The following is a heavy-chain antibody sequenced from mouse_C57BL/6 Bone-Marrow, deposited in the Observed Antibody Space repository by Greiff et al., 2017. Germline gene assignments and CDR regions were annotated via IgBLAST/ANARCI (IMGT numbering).Heavy chain of an antibody. D-gene: IGHD1-1*01. CDR1: GYTFTSYW. CDR3: ARNYGSSRWFAY. J-gene: IGHJ3*01. V-gene: IGHV1-55*01. CDR2: IYPGSGST. Sequence: QVQLQQPGAELVKPGASVKMSCKASGYTFTSYWITWVKQRPGQGLEWIGAIYPGSGSTNYNEKFKSKATRTVDTSSSTADMGLSSLTSEDSAVYYCARNYGSSRWFAYWGQGTLVTVSA.